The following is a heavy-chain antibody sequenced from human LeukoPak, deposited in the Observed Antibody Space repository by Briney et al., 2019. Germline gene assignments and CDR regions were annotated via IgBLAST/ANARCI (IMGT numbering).Heavy chain of an antibody. CDR2: ISSSSSTI. Sequence: PGGSLRLSCAASGFTFSTYSMNWVRQAPGKGLEWVSYISSSSSTIYYADSLKGRFTISRDNAKNSLYLQMNSLRDEATAVYYCARDSIVGASTDFDYWGQGTLVTVSS. J-gene: IGHJ4*02. V-gene: IGHV3-48*02. CDR3: ARDSIVGASTDFDY. D-gene: IGHD1-26*01. CDR1: GFTFSTYS.